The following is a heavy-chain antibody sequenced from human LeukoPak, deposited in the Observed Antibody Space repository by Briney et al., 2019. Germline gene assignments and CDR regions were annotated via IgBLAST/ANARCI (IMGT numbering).Heavy chain of an antibody. D-gene: IGHD3-22*01. J-gene: IGHJ3*02. CDR3: ARAGTYYYDSSVQPNDAFDI. CDR1: GFTFSSYC. Sequence: GGSLRLSCAASGFTFSSYCMHLVRQAPGKALEWVAVIWYDGSNKYYADSVEGPFPLTRDNSKNTLYLQMNSLRAEDTAVYYCARAGTYYYDSSVQPNDAFDIWGQGTMVSVSS. CDR2: IWYDGSNK. V-gene: IGHV3-33*01.